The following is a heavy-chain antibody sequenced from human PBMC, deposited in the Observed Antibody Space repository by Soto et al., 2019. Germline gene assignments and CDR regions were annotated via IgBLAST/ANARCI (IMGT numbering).Heavy chain of an antibody. CDR1: AYNLAGDG. J-gene: IGHJ6*02. CDR2: INVHSGDT. Sequence: QVQVVQSGAEVKKPGASVRVSCKPSAYNLAGDGFTWVRQAPGQGLEWMGWINVHSGDTNYAQKFQDRFSLTTDTFTRTVYVELTTLRSDDTAVYYCARRGNPYMDVWGQGTTVIVSS. CDR3: ARRGNPYMDV. V-gene: IGHV1-18*01.